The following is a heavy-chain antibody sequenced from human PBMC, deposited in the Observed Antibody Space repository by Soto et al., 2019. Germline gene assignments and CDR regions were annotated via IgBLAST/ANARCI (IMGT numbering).Heavy chain of an antibody. V-gene: IGHV5-51*01. D-gene: IGHD6-19*01. J-gene: IGHJ5*02. CDR3: ARPFDTSGWYDH. CDR1: GYSFTTYW. Sequence: GESLKISCKGSGYSFTTYWIAWVRQMPGKGLECMGIIYPGDSDTRYSPSFQGQVTISADKSINTAYLQWSSLKASDSAIYYCARPFDTSGWYDHWGQGTLVTVSS. CDR2: IYPGDSDT.